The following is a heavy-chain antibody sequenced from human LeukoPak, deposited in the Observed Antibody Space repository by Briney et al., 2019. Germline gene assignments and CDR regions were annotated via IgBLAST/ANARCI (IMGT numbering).Heavy chain of an antibody. CDR1: GFTFSDYY. CDR2: ISGSGGST. J-gene: IGHJ4*02. V-gene: IGHV3-23*01. D-gene: IGHD6-6*01. CDR3: AKEREYSSSRWNSY. Sequence: GGSLRLSCAASGFTFSDYYMSWIRQAPGKGLEWVSAISGSGGSTYYADSVKGRFTISRDNSKNTLYLQMNSLRAEDTAVYYCAKEREYSSSRWNSYWGQGTLVTVSS.